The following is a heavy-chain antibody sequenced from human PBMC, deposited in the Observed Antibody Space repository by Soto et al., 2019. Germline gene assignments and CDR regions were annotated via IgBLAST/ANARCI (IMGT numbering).Heavy chain of an antibody. D-gene: IGHD2-21*02. V-gene: IGHV4-4*02. Sequence: QVQLQESGPGLVKPSGTLSLTCAVSGTSIINNNWWTWVRQPPGKGLEWIGEIYHSGTTNYNSSLKSRVTFSTDKSKNQFSLNLNSVTAADTAGYYCARGDGDNAFDMWGQGTLVIVSS. CDR3: ARGDGDNAFDM. CDR1: GTSIINNNW. CDR2: IYHSGTT. J-gene: IGHJ3*02.